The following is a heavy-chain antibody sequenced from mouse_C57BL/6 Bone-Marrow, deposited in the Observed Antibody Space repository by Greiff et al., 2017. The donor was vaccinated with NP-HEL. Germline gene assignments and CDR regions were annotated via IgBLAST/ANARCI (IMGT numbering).Heavy chain of an antibody. CDR1: GYTFTSYW. Sequence: VQLQQSGTVLARPGASVKMSCKTSGYTFTSYWMHWVKQRPGQGLEWIGAIYPGNSDTSYNQKFKGKAKLTAGTSASTAYMELSSLTNEDSAVYYCTSITTVVAGGYFDYWGQGTTLTVSS. V-gene: IGHV1-5*01. CDR2: IYPGNSDT. J-gene: IGHJ2*01. CDR3: TSITTVVAGGYFDY. D-gene: IGHD1-1*01.